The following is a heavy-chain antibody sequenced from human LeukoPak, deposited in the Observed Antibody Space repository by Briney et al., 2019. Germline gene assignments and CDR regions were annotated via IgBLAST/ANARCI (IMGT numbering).Heavy chain of an antibody. Sequence: GGSLRLSCAATGFTFRNASMSWVRQAPGKGLEWVGRIKSKTDGGTTDYAAPVKGRFTISRDNSKNTLYLQMNSLRAEDTAVYYCAKGPRGSYHREFDYWGQGTLVTVSS. D-gene: IGHD1-26*01. CDR3: AKGPRGSYHREFDY. V-gene: IGHV3-15*01. J-gene: IGHJ4*02. CDR2: IKSKTDGGTT. CDR1: GFTFRNAS.